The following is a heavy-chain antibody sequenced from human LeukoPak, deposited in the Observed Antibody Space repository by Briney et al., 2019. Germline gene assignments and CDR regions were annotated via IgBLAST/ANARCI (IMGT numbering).Heavy chain of an antibody. Sequence: SETLSLTCTVSGVSISNYYWSWIRQPPGKGLEWIGYIYYSGSTTYNPSLKSRVTISVDTSRNQFSLKLNSVSAADTAVYYCARDRPYYDFWGQGTLVTVSS. V-gene: IGHV4-59*01. CDR2: IYYSGST. CDR3: ARDRPYYDF. J-gene: IGHJ4*02. D-gene: IGHD3-3*01. CDR1: GVSISNYY.